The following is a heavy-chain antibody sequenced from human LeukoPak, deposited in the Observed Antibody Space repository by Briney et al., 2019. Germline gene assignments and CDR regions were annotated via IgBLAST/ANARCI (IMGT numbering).Heavy chain of an antibody. CDR3: ARGISGYFGTSGYYYDY. J-gene: IGHJ4*02. D-gene: IGHD3-22*01. CDR2: IYYSGNT. V-gene: IGHV4-39*07. CDR1: GDSISSSSYY. Sequence: SETLSLTCTVSGDSISSSSYYWGWIRQPPGKGLESIGNIYYSGNTYYNPSLKSRVTTSVDTSKNQFSLKLSSVTAADTAVYYCARGISGYFGTSGYYYDYWGQGTLVTVSS.